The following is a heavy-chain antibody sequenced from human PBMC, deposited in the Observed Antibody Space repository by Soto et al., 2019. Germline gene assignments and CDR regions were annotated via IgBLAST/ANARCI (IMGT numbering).Heavy chain of an antibody. Sequence: QVQLVQSGAEVKKPGASVKVSCKASGYTFTGYYMHWVRQAPGQGLEWMGWINPNSGGTNYAQKFQGWVTMTRDTSISTAYMELSRLRSDDTAVYYCARGGAIVITGTTGWWVFWGQGTLITVSS. D-gene: IGHD1-20*01. CDR3: ARGGAIVITGTTGWWVF. J-gene: IGHJ4*02. CDR2: INPNSGGT. V-gene: IGHV1-2*04. CDR1: GYTFTGYY.